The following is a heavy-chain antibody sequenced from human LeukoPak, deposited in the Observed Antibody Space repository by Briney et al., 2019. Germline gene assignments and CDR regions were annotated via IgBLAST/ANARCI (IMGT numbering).Heavy chain of an antibody. CDR1: GFTFSYYS. CDR3: AKQLGYCSDGSCYFPY. D-gene: IGHD2-15*01. CDR2: IRSRDGTV. Sequence: PGGSLRLSCVASGFTFSYYSMNWARQAPGKGLEWISYIRSRDGTVSYADSVKGRFTISTDTAKSSLFLQMNGLSADDTAVYYCAKQLGYCSDGSCYFPYWGQGTLVTVSS. J-gene: IGHJ4*02. V-gene: IGHV3-48*01.